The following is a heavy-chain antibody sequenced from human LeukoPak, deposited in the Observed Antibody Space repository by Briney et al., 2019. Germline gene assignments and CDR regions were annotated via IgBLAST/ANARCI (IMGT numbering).Heavy chain of an antibody. V-gene: IGHV5-51*01. CDR1: GYSFTSYW. D-gene: IGHD2-2*01. CDR2: IYPGDSDT. Sequence: GESLKISCKGSGYSFTSYWIGWVRQMPGKGLEWMGIIYPGDSDTRYSPSFQGQVTISADKSISTAYLQWSSLKASDTAMYYCARRDCSSSLCSWDGYNWFDPWGQGTLVTVSS. CDR3: ARRDCSSSLCSWDGYNWFDP. J-gene: IGHJ5*02.